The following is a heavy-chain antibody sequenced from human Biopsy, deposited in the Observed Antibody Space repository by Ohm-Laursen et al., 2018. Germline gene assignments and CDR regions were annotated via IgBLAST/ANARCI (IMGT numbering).Heavy chain of an antibody. D-gene: IGHD2/OR15-2a*01. CDR3: ARATNSTGWPYYYFYGMDV. CDR1: GGSISSDY. CDR2: IYYSWST. V-gene: IGHV4-59*01. J-gene: IGHJ6*02. Sequence: TLSLTWTVSGGSISSDYWSWIRQTPGKGLEWIGYIYYSWSTNYNPSLKSRVTISVDTSKNQFSLRLNSVTAPDTAVYYCARATNSTGWPYYYFYGMDVWGQGTTVTVSS.